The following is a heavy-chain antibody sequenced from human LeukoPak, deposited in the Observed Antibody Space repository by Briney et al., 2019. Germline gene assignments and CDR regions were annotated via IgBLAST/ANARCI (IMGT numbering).Heavy chain of an antibody. CDR3: ATGEGIEYFQH. V-gene: IGHV3-30*03. CDR2: ISCDGSNK. J-gene: IGHJ1*01. CDR1: RFTFSSYS. Sequence: AGGSLRLSCAASRFTFSSYSMNWVRQAPGKGLEWVAVISCDGSNKYYADSVKGRFTISRDNSKNTLYLQMNSLRAEDTAVYYCATGEGIEYFQHWGQGTLVTVSS. D-gene: IGHD1-14*01.